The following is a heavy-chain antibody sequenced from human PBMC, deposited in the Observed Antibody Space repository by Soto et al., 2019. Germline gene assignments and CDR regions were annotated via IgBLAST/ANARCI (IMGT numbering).Heavy chain of an antibody. CDR3: AKDRGGFVFDL. CDR1: XXXXXSXX. CDR2: ISGSGGST. J-gene: IGHJ2*01. Sequence: EVQLLESGGGLVQPGGSLRXXXAXXXXXXXSXXMSWVRQAPGKGLEWVSAISGSGGSTYYADSVKGRFTISRDNSKNTLYLQMNSLRAEDTAVYYCAKDRGGFVFDLWGRGTLVTVSS. V-gene: IGHV3-23*01. D-gene: IGHD3-16*01.